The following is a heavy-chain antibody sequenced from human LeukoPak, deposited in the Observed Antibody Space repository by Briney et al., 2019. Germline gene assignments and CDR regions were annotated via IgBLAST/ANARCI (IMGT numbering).Heavy chain of an antibody. CDR3: ARDCDGYYDSSAQDY. CDR1: GYTFTSYG. Sequence: ASVKVSCKASGYTFTSYGLSWVRQAPGQGLEWMGWISAYNGNTNYAQKLQGRVTMTTDTSTSTAYMELRSLRSDDTAVYYCARDCDGYYDSSAQDYWGQGTLVTVSS. CDR2: ISAYNGNT. D-gene: IGHD3-22*01. J-gene: IGHJ4*02. V-gene: IGHV1-18*01.